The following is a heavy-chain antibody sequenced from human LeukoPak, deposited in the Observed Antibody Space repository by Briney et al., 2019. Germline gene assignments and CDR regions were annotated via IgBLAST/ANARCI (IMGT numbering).Heavy chain of an antibody. V-gene: IGHV1-8*01. J-gene: IGHJ4*02. CDR1: GYTFVNFD. CDR3: ARGLRADS. D-gene: IGHD2-21*01. Sequence: GASVKVSCKTSGYTFVNFDINWVRQATGQGLEWMGWVSPDSGNTGYAQKFQGRVTMTRNTFINTVYMELSSLRSEDTGVYYCARGLRADSWGQGTLVTVSS. CDR2: VSPDSGNT.